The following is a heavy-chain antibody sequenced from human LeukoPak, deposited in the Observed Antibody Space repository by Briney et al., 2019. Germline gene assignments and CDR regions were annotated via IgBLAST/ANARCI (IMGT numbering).Heavy chain of an antibody. CDR3: ASILNRAGAFDN. CDR1: HFSISSGDY. D-gene: IGHD1-14*01. V-gene: IGHV4-38-2*01. J-gene: IGHJ4*02. CDR2: MYHSGDT. Sequence: KPSETLSLTCPVSHFSISSGDYWGWVRQPPGKGLEWVGTMYHSGDTAYTPSLKSRLTMSVDPSKNQFSLKLTAVTAADTAVYYCASILNRAGAFDNWGQGTLVTVSS.